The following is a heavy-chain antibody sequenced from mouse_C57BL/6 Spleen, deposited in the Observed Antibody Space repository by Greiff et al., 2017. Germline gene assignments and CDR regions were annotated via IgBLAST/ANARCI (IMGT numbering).Heavy chain of an antibody. Sequence: QVQLQQSGAELMKPGASVKLSCKATGYTFTGYWLEWVKQRPGHGLEWIGEILPGSGSTNYNEKFKGKATFTADSSSNTAYMQLSSLTTEDSAIYCCAFGLYDYEAWFAYWGQGTLVTVSA. CDR2: ILPGSGST. V-gene: IGHV1-9*01. CDR3: AFGLYDYEAWFAY. J-gene: IGHJ3*01. CDR1: GYTFTGYW. D-gene: IGHD2-4*01.